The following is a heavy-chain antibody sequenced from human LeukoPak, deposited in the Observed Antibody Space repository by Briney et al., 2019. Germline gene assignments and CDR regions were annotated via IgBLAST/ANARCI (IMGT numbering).Heavy chain of an antibody. V-gene: IGHV4-59*08. CDR3: ARRRDGYFGAFDI. CDR2: IYYSGST. CDR1: GGSISSYY. D-gene: IGHD5-24*01. Sequence: SETLSLTCTVSGGSISSYYWSWIRQPPGKGLEWIGYIYYSGSTNYNPSLKSRVTISVDTSKNQFSLKLSSVTAAYTAVYYCARRRDGYFGAFDIWGQGTMVTVSS. J-gene: IGHJ3*02.